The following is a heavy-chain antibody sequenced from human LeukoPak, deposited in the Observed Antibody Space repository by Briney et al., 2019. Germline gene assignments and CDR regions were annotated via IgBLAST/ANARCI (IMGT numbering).Heavy chain of an antibody. Sequence: GESLKISRKGSGYSFTSYWIGWVRQMPGKGLEWMGIIYPGDSDTRYSPSFQGQVTISADKSISTAYLQWSSLKASDTAMYYCARRGAGSSSPLGHGMDVWGQGTTVTVSS. CDR1: GYSFTSYW. J-gene: IGHJ6*02. D-gene: IGHD6-6*01. V-gene: IGHV5-51*01. CDR2: IYPGDSDT. CDR3: ARRGAGSSSPLGHGMDV.